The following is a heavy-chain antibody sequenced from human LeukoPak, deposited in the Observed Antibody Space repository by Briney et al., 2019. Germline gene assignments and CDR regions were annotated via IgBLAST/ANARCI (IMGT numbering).Heavy chain of an antibody. Sequence: PSETLSLTCAVYGGSFIGYYWSWIRQPPGKGLEWIGEINHSGSTNYNPSLKSRVTISVDTSKNQFSLKLSSVTAADTAVYYCARGIAHDYGDYWGQGTLVTVSS. J-gene: IGHJ4*02. V-gene: IGHV4-34*01. CDR1: GGSFIGYY. CDR3: ARGIAHDYGDY. CDR2: INHSGST.